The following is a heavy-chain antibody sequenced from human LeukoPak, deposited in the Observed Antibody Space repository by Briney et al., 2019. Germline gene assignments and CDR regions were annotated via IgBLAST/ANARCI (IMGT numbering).Heavy chain of an antibody. CDR3: AATAMATNFDY. D-gene: IGHD5-18*01. CDR1: GYTFTSYG. CDR2: ISAYNGNT. V-gene: IGHV1-18*04. Sequence: ASVNVSCKASGYTFTSYGISWVRQAPGQGLEWMGWISAYNGNTNYAQKLQGRVTMTTDTSTSTAYMELRSLRSDDTAVYYCAATAMATNFDYWGQGTLVTVSS. J-gene: IGHJ4*02.